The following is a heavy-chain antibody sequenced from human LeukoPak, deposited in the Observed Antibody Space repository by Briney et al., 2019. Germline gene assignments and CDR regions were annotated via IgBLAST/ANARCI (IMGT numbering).Heavy chain of an antibody. CDR2: ISSSGSTI. D-gene: IGHD3-10*01. V-gene: IGHV3-48*04. J-gene: IGHJ6*02. CDR3: ARMRSRVIGMDV. Sequence: GGSLRLSCAASGFIISSYWMTWVRQAPGKGLEWVSYISSSGSTIYYADSVKGRFTISRDNAKNSLYLQMNSLRAEDTAVYYCARMRSRVIGMDVWGQGTTVTVSS. CDR1: GFIISSYW.